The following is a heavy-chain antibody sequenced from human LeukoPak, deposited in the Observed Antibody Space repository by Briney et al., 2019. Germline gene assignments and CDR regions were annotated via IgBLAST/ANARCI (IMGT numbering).Heavy chain of an antibody. CDR1: GFTFNSYS. Sequence: HPGGSLRLSCAASGFTFNSYSMNWVRQAPGKGLEWVSYISSSSSTIYYADSVKGRFTISRDNAKNSLFLQMNSLRDEDTAVYYCARVTGVVVTANHKYWGQGTLVTVSS. D-gene: IGHD2-21*02. CDR2: ISSSSSTI. V-gene: IGHV3-48*02. CDR3: ARVTGVVVTANHKY. J-gene: IGHJ4*02.